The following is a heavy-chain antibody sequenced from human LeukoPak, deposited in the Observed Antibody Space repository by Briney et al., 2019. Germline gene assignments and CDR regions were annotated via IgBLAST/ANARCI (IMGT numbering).Heavy chain of an antibody. CDR1: GFTFSSYT. CDR3: ARGLFN. J-gene: IGHJ4*02. CDR2: IDSGDNT. Sequence: GGSLRLSCAASGFTFSSYTMSWVRQAPGKGLEWVSFIDSGDNTYYAGSVRGRFTISRDNSKNTVYLQMNSLRADDTAVYYCARGLFNWGQGTLVTVSS. V-gene: IGHV3-53*01.